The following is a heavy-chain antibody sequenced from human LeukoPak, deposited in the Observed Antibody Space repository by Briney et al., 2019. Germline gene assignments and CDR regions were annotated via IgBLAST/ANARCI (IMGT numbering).Heavy chain of an antibody. CDR3: ARGGPMYSSSYYYYMDV. Sequence: GGSLRLSCAASGFTFSSYAMHWVRQAPGKGLEWVAVISYDGSNKYYADSVEGRFTISRDNSKNTLYLQMNSLRAEDTAVYYCARGGPMYSSSYYYYMDVWGKGTTVTVSS. D-gene: IGHD6-13*01. V-gene: IGHV3-30*01. CDR2: ISYDGSNK. CDR1: GFTFSSYA. J-gene: IGHJ6*03.